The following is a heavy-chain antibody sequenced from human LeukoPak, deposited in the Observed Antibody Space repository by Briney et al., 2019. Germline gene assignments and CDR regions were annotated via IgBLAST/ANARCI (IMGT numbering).Heavy chain of an antibody. CDR2: ISSSGIYA. CDR3: ARPRASGTTNDAFDI. J-gene: IGHJ3*02. Sequence: GGSLRLSCAASGFTFSDYYMSWIRQAPGKGLEWLSYISSSGIYANYADSVEGRFTISRDNAKNSLYLQMNNLRAEDTAVYYCARPRASGTTNDAFDIWGQGTMVTVS. V-gene: IGHV3-11*03. CDR1: GFTFSDYY. D-gene: IGHD1/OR15-1a*01.